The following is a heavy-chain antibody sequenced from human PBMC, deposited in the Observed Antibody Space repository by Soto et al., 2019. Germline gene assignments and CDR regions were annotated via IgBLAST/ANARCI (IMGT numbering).Heavy chain of an antibody. V-gene: IGHV1-2*04. Sequence: QVQLVQSGAEVKKPGASVKVSCKASGYTFTGYYMPWVRQAPGQGLEWMGWINPNSGGTNYAQKFQGWVTMTRDTSISTAYMELSRLRSDDTAVYYCATLGGYDRSYYYYGMDVWGQGTTVTVSS. J-gene: IGHJ6*02. CDR1: GYTFTGYY. CDR3: ATLGGYDRSYYYYGMDV. CDR2: INPNSGGT. D-gene: IGHD5-12*01.